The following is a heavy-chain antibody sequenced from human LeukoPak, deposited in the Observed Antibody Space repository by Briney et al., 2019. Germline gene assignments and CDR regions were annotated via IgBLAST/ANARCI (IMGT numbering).Heavy chain of an antibody. J-gene: IGHJ5*02. CDR3: AREDCGGDCCPFDH. CDR2: ITSGSSYI. V-gene: IGHV3-21*01. Sequence: GSLRLSCAACGFTFSSYSMNWVRQAPGKGLEWVSSITSGSSYIYYADSVKGRFTISRDNAKSSLFLQMNSLRAEDTAVYYCAREDCGGDCCPFDHWGQGTLVTVSS. CDR1: GFTFSSYS. D-gene: IGHD2-21*02.